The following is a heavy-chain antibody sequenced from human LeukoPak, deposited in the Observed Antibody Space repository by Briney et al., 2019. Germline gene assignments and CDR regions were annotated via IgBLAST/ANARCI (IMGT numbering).Heavy chain of an antibody. J-gene: IGHJ4*02. V-gene: IGHV3-13*01. Sequence: XXXXXEWVSAIGTAGDTYYPGSVKGRFTISRENAKNSLYLQMNSLRAGDTAVYYCARSGSGRDFDYWGQGTLVTVSS. D-gene: IGHD3-10*01. CDR2: IGTAGDT. CDR3: ARSGSGRDFDY.